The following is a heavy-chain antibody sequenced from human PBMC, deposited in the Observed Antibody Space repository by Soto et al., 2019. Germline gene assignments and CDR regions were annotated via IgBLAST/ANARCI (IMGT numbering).Heavy chain of an antibody. D-gene: IGHD4-17*01. V-gene: IGHV3-11*06. CDR3: ARDFTVTTTDDAFDI. J-gene: IGHJ3*02. Sequence: QVQLVESGGGLVKPGGSLRLSCAASGFTFSDYYMSWIRQAPGKGLEWVSYISSSSSYIYYADSVKGRFTISRDNAKNSLYLQMNSLRAEDTAVYYCARDFTVTTTDDAFDIWGQGTMVTVSS. CDR2: ISSSSSYI. CDR1: GFTFSDYY.